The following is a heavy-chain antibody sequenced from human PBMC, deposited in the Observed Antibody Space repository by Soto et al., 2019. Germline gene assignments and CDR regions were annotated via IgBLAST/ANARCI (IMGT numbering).Heavy chain of an antibody. Sequence: GGSLRLSCAAPGFTFTRYSMNWVRQAPGKGLEWVSSISSTTNYIYYGDSMKGRFTISRDSSKNTLYLQMNSLRAEDTAVYYCAIQRRLSAVTTGRITFDIRGQGTMVTVSS. D-gene: IGHD4-17*01. CDR3: AIQRRLSAVTTGRITFDI. V-gene: IGHV3-21*04. J-gene: IGHJ3*02. CDR2: ISSTTNYI. CDR1: GFTFTRYS.